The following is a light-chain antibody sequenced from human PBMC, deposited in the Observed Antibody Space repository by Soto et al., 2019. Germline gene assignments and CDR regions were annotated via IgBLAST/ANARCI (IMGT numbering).Light chain of an antibody. J-gene: IGLJ3*02. CDR3: QSYDSSLSGWV. CDR2: RNI. V-gene: IGLV1-40*01. Sequence: QSVLTQPPSVSGAPGQRVTISCTGRSSNIGAGYDVHWYQQLPGSAPKLLIYRNINRPSGVPDRFSGSKSDTSASLAITGLQAEDEADYYCQSYDSSLSGWVFGGGTKLTVL. CDR1: SSNIGAGYD.